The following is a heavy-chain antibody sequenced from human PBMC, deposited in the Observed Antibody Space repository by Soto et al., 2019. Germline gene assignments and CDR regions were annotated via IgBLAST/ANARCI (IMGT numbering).Heavy chain of an antibody. D-gene: IGHD4-17*01. CDR2: IIPIFGTA. V-gene: IGHV1-69*01. J-gene: IGHJ4*02. Sequence: QVQLVQSGAEVKKPGSSVNVSCKASGGTFSSYAISWVRQAPGQGLEWMGGIIPIFGTANYAQKFQGRVTITADESTSTAYMELISLRSEDTAVYYCARARTHMTTVTTFFDFWGQGTLVTVSS. CDR3: ARARTHMTTVTTFFDF. CDR1: GGTFSSYA.